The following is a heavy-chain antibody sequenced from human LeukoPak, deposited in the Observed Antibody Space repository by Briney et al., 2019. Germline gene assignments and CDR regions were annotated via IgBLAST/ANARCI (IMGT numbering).Heavy chain of an antibody. Sequence: GGSLRLSCAASGFTFSSYAMHWVRQAPGKGLEWVAVISYDGSNKYYADSVKGRFTISRDNSKNTLYLQMNSLRAEDTAVYYCAKEKHRREGRFLEWLSSNYFDYWGQGTLVTVSS. CDR1: GFTFSSYA. CDR3: AKEKHRREGRFLEWLSSNYFDY. V-gene: IGHV3-30*18. J-gene: IGHJ4*02. CDR2: ISYDGSNK. D-gene: IGHD3-3*01.